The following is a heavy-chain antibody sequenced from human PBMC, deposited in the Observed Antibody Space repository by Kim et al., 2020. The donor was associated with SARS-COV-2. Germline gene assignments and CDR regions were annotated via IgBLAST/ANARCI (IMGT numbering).Heavy chain of an antibody. Sequence: GGSLRLSCAASGFTFSNYVMSWVRQAPGKGLEWVSVISGRGANTYYADSVKGRFSISRDNSKNTLYLHMNSLRAEDTAVYYCANFRNSGYWGRGTLVTVSS. CDR2: ISGRGANT. D-gene: IGHD7-27*01. CDR1: GFTFSNYV. V-gene: IGHV3-23*01. CDR3: ANFRNSGY. J-gene: IGHJ4*02.